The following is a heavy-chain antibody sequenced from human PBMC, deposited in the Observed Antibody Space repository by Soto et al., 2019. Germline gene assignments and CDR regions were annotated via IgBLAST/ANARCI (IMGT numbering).Heavy chain of an antibody. CDR2: ISGSGGST. Sequence: EVPLLESGGGLVQPGGSLSLSCAASGSTFSSYAMSWVRQAPGKGLEWVSAISGSGGSTYYAASVKGRFTISRDNSKNTLYLQMNSLRAEDTAVYYCAMGIGYCSSTSCSNYGMDVWGQGTTVTVSS. J-gene: IGHJ6*02. D-gene: IGHD2-2*03. CDR1: GSTFSSYA. CDR3: AMGIGYCSSTSCSNYGMDV. V-gene: IGHV3-23*01.